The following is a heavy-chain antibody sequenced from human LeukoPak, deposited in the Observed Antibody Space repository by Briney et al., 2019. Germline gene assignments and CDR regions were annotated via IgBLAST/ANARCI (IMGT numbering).Heavy chain of an antibody. D-gene: IGHD3-10*01. CDR3: ARGSGVLLWFGERDWFDP. Sequence: GGSLRLSCAASGFTFSSYARHWVRQAPGKGLEWVAVISYDGSNKYYADSVKGRFTISRDNSKNTLYLQMNSLRAEDTAVYYCARGSGVLLWFGERDWFDPWGQGTLVTVSS. CDR1: GFTFSSYA. CDR2: ISYDGSNK. V-gene: IGHV3-30*04. J-gene: IGHJ5*02.